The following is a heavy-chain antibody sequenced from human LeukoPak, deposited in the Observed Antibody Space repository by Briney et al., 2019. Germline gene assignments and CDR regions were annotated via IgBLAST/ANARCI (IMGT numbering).Heavy chain of an antibody. Sequence: SVKVSCKASGGTFSSYAISWVRQAPGQGLEWMGRVIPILGIANYAQKFQGRVTITADKSTSTAYMELSSLRSEDTAVYYCARGLSIAARHFDYWGQGTLVTVSS. CDR3: ARGLSIAARHFDY. CDR1: GGTFSSYA. D-gene: IGHD6-6*01. V-gene: IGHV1-69*04. J-gene: IGHJ4*02. CDR2: VIPILGIA.